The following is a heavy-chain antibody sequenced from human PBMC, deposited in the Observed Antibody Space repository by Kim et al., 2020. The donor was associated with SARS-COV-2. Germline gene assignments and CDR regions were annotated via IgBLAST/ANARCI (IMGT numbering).Heavy chain of an antibody. CDR3: ARARARITIFGVVPPGFDY. CDR2: ISSSGGTI. J-gene: IGHJ4*02. Sequence: GGSLRLSCAASGFSFSGYEMNWVRQAPGKGLEWVSYISSSGGTIYYADSVKGRFTISRDNAKNSLYLQINSMRAEDTAVYYCARARARITIFGVVPPGFDYWGQGTLVTVSS. CDR1: GFSFSGYE. V-gene: IGHV3-48*03. D-gene: IGHD3-3*01.